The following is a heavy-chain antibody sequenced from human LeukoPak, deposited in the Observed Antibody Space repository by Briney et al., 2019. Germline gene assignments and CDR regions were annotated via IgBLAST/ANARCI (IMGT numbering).Heavy chain of an antibody. CDR2: ISSSGSTI. V-gene: IGHV3-11*01. CDR1: GFTFSDYY. J-gene: IGHJ4*02. D-gene: IGHD6-6*01. CDR3: ASDGIAARPLYYFDY. Sequence: GGSLRLSCAASGFTFSDYYMSWIRQAPGKGLERVSYISSSGSTIYYADSVKGRFTISRDNAKNSLYLQMNSLRAEDTAVYYCASDGIAARPLYYFDYWGQGTLVTVSS.